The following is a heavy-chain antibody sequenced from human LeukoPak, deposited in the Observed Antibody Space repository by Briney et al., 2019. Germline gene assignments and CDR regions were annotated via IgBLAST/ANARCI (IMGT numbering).Heavy chain of an antibody. V-gene: IGHV3-23*01. D-gene: IGHD6-19*01. CDR2: ISGSGGST. J-gene: IGHJ4*02. Sequence: GGSLRLSCAASGFTFSTYAMSWVRQAPGKGLEWVSAISGSGGSTYYADSVKGRFTISRDNSKNTLYLQMNSLRAEDTAIYYCAKGFSSGWPPFFDYWGQGTLATVSS. CDR3: AKGFSSGWPPFFDY. CDR1: GFTFSTYA.